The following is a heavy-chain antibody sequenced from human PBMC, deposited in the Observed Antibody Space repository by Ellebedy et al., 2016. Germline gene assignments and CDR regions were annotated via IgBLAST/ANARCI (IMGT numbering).Heavy chain of an antibody. CDR1: RYTFTGYY. D-gene: IGHD2-21*01. Sequence: ASVKVSXKASRYTFTGYYMHWVRQAPGQGLEWMGWINPNSGGTNYAQKFQGRVTMTRDTSISTAYMELSRLRSDDTAVYYCARDSSPFFHIVVVIPPYSADADAFDIWGQGTMVTVSS. CDR3: ARDSSPFFHIVVVIPPYSADADAFDI. V-gene: IGHV1-2*02. CDR2: INPNSGGT. J-gene: IGHJ3*02.